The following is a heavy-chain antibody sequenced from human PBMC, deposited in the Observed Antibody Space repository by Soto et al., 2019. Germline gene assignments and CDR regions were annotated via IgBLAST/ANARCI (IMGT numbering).Heavy chain of an antibody. CDR1: EDTFTKNW. D-gene: IGHD3-16*01. CDR2: MWPGDSDT. Sequence: PGESLKISCKGSEDTFTKNWIGWVRQMPGKGLEWMGIMWPGDSDTRYSPSFQGHVTISADKSINTAYLQWGSLRPSDGAIYYCAIWAHHGGSWGQGTPVTVSS. CDR3: AIWAHHGGS. J-gene: IGHJ5*02. V-gene: IGHV5-51*01.